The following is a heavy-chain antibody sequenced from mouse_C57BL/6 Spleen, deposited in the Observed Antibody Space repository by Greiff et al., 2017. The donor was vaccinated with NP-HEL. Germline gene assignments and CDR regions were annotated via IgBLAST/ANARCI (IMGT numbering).Heavy chain of an antibody. Sequence: VQLQQPGAELVRPGSSVKLSCKASGYTFTSYWMDWVKQRPGQGLEWIGNIYPSDSETHYNQKFKDKATLTVDKSSSTAYMQLSSLTSEDSAVYYCARSGYHGGYFDVWGTGTTVTVSS. CDR2: IYPSDSET. D-gene: IGHD3-1*01. CDR3: ARSGYHGGYFDV. J-gene: IGHJ1*03. CDR1: GYTFTSYW. V-gene: IGHV1-61*01.